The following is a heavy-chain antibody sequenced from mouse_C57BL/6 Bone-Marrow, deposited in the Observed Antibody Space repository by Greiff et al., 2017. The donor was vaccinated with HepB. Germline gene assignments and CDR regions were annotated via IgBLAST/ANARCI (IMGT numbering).Heavy chain of an antibody. D-gene: IGHD2-4*01. V-gene: IGHV5-17*01. CDR1: GFTFSDYG. Sequence: EVQRVESGGGLVKPGGSLKLSCAASGFTFSDYGMHWVRQAPEKGLEWVAYISSGSSTIYYADTVKGRFTISRDNAKNTLFLQMTSLRSEDTAMYYCARDYDYDGYYFDYWGQGTTLTVSS. J-gene: IGHJ2*01. CDR2: ISSGSSTI. CDR3: ARDYDYDGYYFDY.